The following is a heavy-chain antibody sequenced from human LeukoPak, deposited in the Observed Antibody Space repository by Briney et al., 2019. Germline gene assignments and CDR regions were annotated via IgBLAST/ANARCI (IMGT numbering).Heavy chain of an antibody. Sequence: GGSLTLSCAASGFTFSNYAVGWVRQAPGKGLEWVSTIRDSGAYGFYAASVKGRFTISRDNSNNLVYLQMNNPRAEDTAEYYCAKRARYNSARATDFDSWGQGTQVTVSS. CDR3: AKRARYNSARATDFDS. J-gene: IGHJ4*02. D-gene: IGHD6-19*01. V-gene: IGHV3-23*01. CDR1: GFTFSNYA. CDR2: IRDSGAYG.